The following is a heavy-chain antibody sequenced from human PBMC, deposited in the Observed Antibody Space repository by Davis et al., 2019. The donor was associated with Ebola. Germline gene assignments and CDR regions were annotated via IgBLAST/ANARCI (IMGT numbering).Heavy chain of an antibody. CDR3: AKDLGAYCGGDCTIED. V-gene: IGHV3-30*18. CDR2: ISYDGVNR. J-gene: IGHJ4*02. Sequence: GESLKISCAASGFTVSSYGMHWVRQAPGKGLEWVSIISYDGVNREYRDSVRGRFTISRDNSKNTLFLQMSNLRAEDTATYYCAKDLGAYCGGDCTIEDWGQGTLVTVSS. D-gene: IGHD2-21*02. CDR1: GFTVSSYG.